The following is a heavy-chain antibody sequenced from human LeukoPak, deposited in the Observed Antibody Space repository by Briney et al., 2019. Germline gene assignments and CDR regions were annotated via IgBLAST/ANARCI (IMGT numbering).Heavy chain of an antibody. J-gene: IGHJ4*02. Sequence: SETLSLTCTVSGGSVSSGSHYWSWIRQPPGKGLEWIGYIYYSGSTNYNPSLKSRVSISVDTSKNQFSLRLSSVTAADTAVYYCAREGGFYRPLDYSGQGTLVTVSS. V-gene: IGHV4-61*01. CDR2: IYYSGST. D-gene: IGHD3-3*01. CDR1: GGSVSSGSHY. CDR3: AREGGFYRPLDY.